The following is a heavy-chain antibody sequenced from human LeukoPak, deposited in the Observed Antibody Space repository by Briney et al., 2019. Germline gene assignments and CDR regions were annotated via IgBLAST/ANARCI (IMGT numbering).Heavy chain of an antibody. Sequence: SETLSLTCAVYGGSFSGYYWSWIRQPPGKGLEWIGEINHSGSTNYNPSLKSRVTISVDTSKNQFSLKLSSVTAADTAVYYCARGRPPTHYYGSGSRPRNAFDIWGQGTMVTVSS. V-gene: IGHV4-34*01. CDR2: INHSGST. D-gene: IGHD3-10*01. CDR1: GGSFSGYY. CDR3: ARGRPPTHYYGSGSRPRNAFDI. J-gene: IGHJ3*02.